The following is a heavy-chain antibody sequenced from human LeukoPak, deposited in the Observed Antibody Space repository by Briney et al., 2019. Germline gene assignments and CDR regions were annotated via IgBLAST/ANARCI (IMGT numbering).Heavy chain of an antibody. CDR1: GGSISGSSYY. Sequence: ETLSLTCTVSGGSISGSSYYWGWIRQAPGKGLEWVSYINVVNGAIYYADSVKGRFTISGDIATNSVYLQMSSLRAEDTALYYCVRDGNRGYDMDVWGQGTAVTVSS. V-gene: IGHV3-48*01. CDR2: INVVNGAI. CDR3: VRDGNRGYDMDV. J-gene: IGHJ6*02. D-gene: IGHD3-10*01.